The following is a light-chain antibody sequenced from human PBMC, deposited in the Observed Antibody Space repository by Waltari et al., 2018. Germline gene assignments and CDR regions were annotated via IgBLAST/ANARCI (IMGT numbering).Light chain of an antibody. CDR2: AAS. CDR3: LQDYNYPRT. V-gene: IGKV1-6*01. CDR1: QGIRND. J-gene: IGKJ1*01. Sequence: AIQMTQSPSSLSASVGDRVTITCRASQGIRNDLGWYQQKPGKAPKLLIYAASSLQSGGPSRFSGSGSGSDFTLTISSLQPEDFATYYCLQDYNYPRTFGQGTKVEIK.